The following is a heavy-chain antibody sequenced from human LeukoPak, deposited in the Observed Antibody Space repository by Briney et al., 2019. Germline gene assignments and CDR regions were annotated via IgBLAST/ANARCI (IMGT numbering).Heavy chain of an antibody. J-gene: IGHJ3*01. V-gene: IGHV4-4*02. CDR2: VSLTGET. D-gene: IGHD6-13*01. Sequence: SETLSLTCGVSGGSISSTNWWSWVRQPPGQGLEWIGEVSLTGETNYNPSLKSRVTISVDTSKNQFSLKLSSVTAADTAVYYCARLFSSSWYRGAFDLWGQGTMVTVSS. CDR1: GGSISSTNW. CDR3: ARLFSSSWYRGAFDL.